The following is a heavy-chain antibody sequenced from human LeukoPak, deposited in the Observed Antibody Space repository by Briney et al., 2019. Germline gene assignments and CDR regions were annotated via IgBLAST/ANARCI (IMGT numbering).Heavy chain of an antibody. J-gene: IGHJ3*02. D-gene: IGHD4-17*01. CDR2: INHSGST. CDR1: GGSFSGYY. Sequence: SETLSLTCAVYGGSFSGYYWSWIRQPPGKGLEWIGEINHSGSTNYNPSLKSRVTISVDTSKNQFSLKLSSVTAADTAVYYCARGNYGDYFRHAFDIWGQGTMVTVS. V-gene: IGHV4-34*01. CDR3: ARGNYGDYFRHAFDI.